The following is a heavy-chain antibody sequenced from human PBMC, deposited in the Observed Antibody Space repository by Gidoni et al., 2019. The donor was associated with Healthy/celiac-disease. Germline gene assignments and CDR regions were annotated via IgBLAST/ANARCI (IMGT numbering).Heavy chain of an antibody. J-gene: IGHJ4*02. D-gene: IGHD3-10*01. CDR1: GFTFSSYW. Sequence: EVQLVESGGGLVQPGGSLRLACAASGFTFSSYWMHWVRQAPGKGLVWVSRINSDGSSTSYADSVKGRFTIFRDNAKNTLYLQMNSLRAEDTAVYYCARAARGVRGVADYWGQGTLVTVSS. V-gene: IGHV3-74*01. CDR3: ARAARGVRGVADY. CDR2: INSDGSST.